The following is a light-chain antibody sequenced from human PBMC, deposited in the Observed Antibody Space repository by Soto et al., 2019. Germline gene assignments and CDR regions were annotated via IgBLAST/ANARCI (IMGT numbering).Light chain of an antibody. CDR2: DVS. Sequence: QSAIAEPAAMSPSAGQSLTISCPGTSSYVGGYNYVSWYQHHPGKAPKLMIYDVSNRPSGVPNRFSGSKSGNTASLTISGRQAEDEDAYYCNSCKSSNTDVLGTGTKGTV. CDR1: SSYVGGYNY. J-gene: IGLJ1*01. V-gene: IGLV2-14*03. CDR3: NSCKSSNTDV.